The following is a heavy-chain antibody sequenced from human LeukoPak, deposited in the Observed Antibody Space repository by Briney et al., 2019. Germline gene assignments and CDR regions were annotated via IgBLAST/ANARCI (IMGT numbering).Heavy chain of an antibody. CDR2: IRYDGSNK. V-gene: IGHV3-30*02. CDR3: AKAHRYCSSTSCPPNAFDI. J-gene: IGHJ3*02. Sequence: GGSLRLSCAASGFTFSSYGMHWVRQAPGKGLEWVAFIRYDGSNKYYADSVKGRFTISRDNSKNTLYLQMNSLRAEDTAVYYCAKAHRYCSSTSCPPNAFDIWGQGTMATVSS. D-gene: IGHD2-2*01. CDR1: GFTFSSYG.